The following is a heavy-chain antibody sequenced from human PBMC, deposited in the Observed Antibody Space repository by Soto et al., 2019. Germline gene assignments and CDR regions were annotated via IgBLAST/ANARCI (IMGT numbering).Heavy chain of an antibody. J-gene: IGHJ6*02. CDR1: GYTFTSYW. CDR2: IYPGDSDT. Sequence: GESLKISCKASGYTFTSYWIGWVRQMPGKGLEWMGVIYPGDSDTRYGPSVQGQVTISADKSIRTAYLPWSSLKASDTAMYYCAVYSSGYYHGMDVWGQGTTVTVSS. CDR3: AVYSSGYYHGMDV. V-gene: IGHV5-51*01. D-gene: IGHD6-6*01.